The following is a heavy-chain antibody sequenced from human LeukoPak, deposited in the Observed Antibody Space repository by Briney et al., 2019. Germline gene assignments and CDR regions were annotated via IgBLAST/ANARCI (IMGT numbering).Heavy chain of an antibody. CDR3: ASPITYSSYYGMDV. CDR1: GFTFSDYS. CDR2: ISSSSTTI. D-gene: IGHD6-13*01. V-gene: IGHV3-48*02. J-gene: IGHJ6*02. Sequence: QPGGSLRLSCAASGFTFSDYSMNWVRQAPGKGLEGVSYISSSSTTIFYADSVKGRFTISRDNAKNSLFLQMNGLRDEDTALYYCASPITYSSYYGMDVWGQGTTVTVSS.